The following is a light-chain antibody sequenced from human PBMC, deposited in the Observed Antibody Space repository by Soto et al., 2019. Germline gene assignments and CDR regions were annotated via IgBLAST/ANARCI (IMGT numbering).Light chain of an antibody. J-gene: IGKJ1*01. Sequence: DIVMTQSPLSLPVTPGEPASISCRSSQSLLHSNGYNYLDWYLQKPGQSPQLLIYLGSNRASGVPDRFSGSGSGTDFTLKISRVEAGDVGVYYCMQALQTPKTFGQGTQVDIK. CDR3: MQALQTPKT. V-gene: IGKV2-28*01. CDR1: QSLLHSNGYNY. CDR2: LGS.